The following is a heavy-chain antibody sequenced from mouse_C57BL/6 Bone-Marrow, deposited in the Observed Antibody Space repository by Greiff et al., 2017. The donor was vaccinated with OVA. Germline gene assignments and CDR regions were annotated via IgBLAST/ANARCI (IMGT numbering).Heavy chain of an antibody. D-gene: IGHD2-4*01. V-gene: IGHV1-64*01. CDR3: ARGYDYLYYAMDY. J-gene: IGHJ4*01. Sequence: QVQLQQPGAELVKPGASVKLSCKASGYTFTSYWMHWVKQRPGQGLEWIGMIHPNSGSTNYNEKFKSKATLTVDKSSSTAYMQLSSLTAEDSAVYDCARGYDYLYYAMDYWGQGTSVTVSS. CDR1: GYTFTSYW. CDR2: IHPNSGST.